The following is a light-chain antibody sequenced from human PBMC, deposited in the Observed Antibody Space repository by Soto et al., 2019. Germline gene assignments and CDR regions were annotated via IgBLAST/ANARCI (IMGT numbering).Light chain of an antibody. CDR1: SSDVGSYNL. CDR2: EVS. J-gene: IGLJ3*02. Sequence: QSALTQPASVSGSPGQSITISCTGTSSDVGSYNLVSWYQQHPGKAPKLMIYEVSKRPSGVSTRFSGSKSGNTASLTISGLQAEDEADYYCCSYAGSRWVFGGGTKLTVL. V-gene: IGLV2-23*02. CDR3: CSYAGSRWV.